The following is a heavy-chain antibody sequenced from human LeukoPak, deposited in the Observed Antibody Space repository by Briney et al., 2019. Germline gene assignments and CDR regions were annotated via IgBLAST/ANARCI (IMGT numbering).Heavy chain of an antibody. Sequence: SETLSLTCTVSGGSISNTTYYWGWIRQPPGKGLEWIGSIYYSGSTYYNPSVKSRVTVSGDTSKNQVSLKLSSVTAADTAVYYCARSPGTVFDFWGQGTLVTVSS. CDR3: ARSPGTVFDF. CDR2: IYYSGST. V-gene: IGHV4-39*01. J-gene: IGHJ4*02. CDR1: GGSISNTTYY. D-gene: IGHD4-17*01.